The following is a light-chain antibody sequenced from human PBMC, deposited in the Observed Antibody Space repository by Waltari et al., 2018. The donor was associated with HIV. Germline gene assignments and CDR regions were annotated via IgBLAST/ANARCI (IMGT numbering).Light chain of an antibody. CDR1: RTVFHNFDY. V-gene: IGKV4-1*01. CDR3: QQYFSLPFT. Sequence: DIVMTQSPDSLAVSLGERATINCMSSRTVFHNFDYLAWYQQKRGQPPKVIIYRASTRALGVSDRFSGSGSGTNFSLTISSLQAGDLAIYYCQQYFSLPFTFGGGTKVEIK. J-gene: IGKJ4*01. CDR2: RAS.